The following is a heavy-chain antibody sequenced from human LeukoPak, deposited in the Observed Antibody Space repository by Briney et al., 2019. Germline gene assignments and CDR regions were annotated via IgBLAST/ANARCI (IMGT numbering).Heavy chain of an antibody. J-gene: IGHJ4*02. V-gene: IGHV3-23*01. CDR2: ITSDGSRT. CDR1: GFTFSNYP. D-gene: IGHD1-14*01. CDR3: AKGNAITPDY. Sequence: PGGSLRLSCAASGFTFSNYPRNWVRQAPGKGLEWVSAITSDGSRTYNADSVKGRFTISRDNSKNTLYLQMNGLRADDTAVYYCAKGNAITPDYWGQGTLVTVSS.